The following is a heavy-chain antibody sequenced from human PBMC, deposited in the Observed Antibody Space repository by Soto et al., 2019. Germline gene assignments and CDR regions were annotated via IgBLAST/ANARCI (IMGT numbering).Heavy chain of an antibody. CDR1: GYTFTSYG. Sequence: ASVKVSCKASGYTFTSYGISWVRQAPGQGLEWVGWISGYNGNTKNAQKVQGRVTVTTDTSTSTAYMELRSLRSDDTAVYYCGRDNEILTGYPDYWGQGTQVTVSS. CDR2: ISGYNGNT. CDR3: GRDNEILTGYPDY. J-gene: IGHJ4*02. D-gene: IGHD3-9*01. V-gene: IGHV1-18*04.